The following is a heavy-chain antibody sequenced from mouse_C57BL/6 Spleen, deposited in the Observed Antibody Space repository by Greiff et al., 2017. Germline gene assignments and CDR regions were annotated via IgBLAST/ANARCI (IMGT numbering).Heavy chain of an antibody. D-gene: IGHD1-1*01. CDR2: LNPNNGGT. V-gene: IGHV1-22*01. CDR1: GYTFTDYN. CDR3: ARGDYGSIDYLDY. J-gene: IGHJ2*01. Sequence: EVQLQQSGPELVKPGASVKMSCKASGYTFTDYNMHWVKQSHGKSLEWIGYLNPNNGGTSDNQKFKGKATLTVNKSSSTAYMELRSLTSEDSAVYYCARGDYGSIDYLDYWGQGTTLTVSS.